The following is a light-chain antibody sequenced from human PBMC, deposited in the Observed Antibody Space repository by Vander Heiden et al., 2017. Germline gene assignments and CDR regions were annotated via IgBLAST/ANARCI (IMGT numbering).Light chain of an antibody. CDR3: QQYNNWP. CDR1: QSVSSN. V-gene: IGKV3-15*01. Sequence: EIVMTQSPATLSVSPGERATLSCRASQSVSSNLAWYQQKPGQAPRLLICGASTRATGIPARFSGSGSGTEFTLTISSLQSEDFAVYYCQQYNNWPFGQGTRLEIK. CDR2: GAS. J-gene: IGKJ5*01.